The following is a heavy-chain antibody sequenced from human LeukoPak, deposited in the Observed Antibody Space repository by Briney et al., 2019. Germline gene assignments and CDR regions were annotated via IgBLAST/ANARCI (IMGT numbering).Heavy chain of an antibody. Sequence: GGSLRLSCAASGFTFDDYGMSWVRQAPGKGLEWVSGIYWNGGSTGYADSVKGRFTISRDNAKNSLYLQMNSLRAEDTALYYCARDYYDSSGPHDAFDIWGQGTMVTVSS. V-gene: IGHV3-20*04. CDR3: ARDYYDSSGPHDAFDI. CDR2: IYWNGGST. CDR1: GFTFDDYG. J-gene: IGHJ3*02. D-gene: IGHD3-22*01.